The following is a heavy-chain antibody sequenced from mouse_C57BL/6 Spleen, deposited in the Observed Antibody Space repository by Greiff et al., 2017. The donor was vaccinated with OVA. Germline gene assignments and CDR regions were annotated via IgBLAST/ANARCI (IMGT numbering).Heavy chain of an antibody. CDR3: ARPRGHGYCDV. V-gene: IGHV5-17*01. J-gene: IGHJ1*03. CDR1: GFTFSDYG. Sequence: DVKLVESGGGLVKPGGSLKLSCAASGFTFSDYGMHWVRQAPEKGLEWVAYISSGSSTIYYADTVKGRFTISRDNAKNTLFLQMTSLRSEDTAMYDCARPRGHGYCDVWGTGTTVTVSS. CDR2: ISSGSSTI.